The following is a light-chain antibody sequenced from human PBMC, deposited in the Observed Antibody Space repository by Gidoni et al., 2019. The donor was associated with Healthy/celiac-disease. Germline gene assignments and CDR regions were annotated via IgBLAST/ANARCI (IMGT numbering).Light chain of an antibody. V-gene: IGKV4-1*01. J-gene: IGKJ3*01. CDR2: WAS. CDR3: QQYYSTLLFT. Sequence: IVMTQSPASLAVSLVARATINCKSSQSVLYSSNNKNYLAWYQQKPGQHPKLLIYWASTRESGGPDRCSGSGCGTDFTLTISSMQAEDEAVYYCQQYYSTLLFTFGPGTKVDIK. CDR1: QSVLYSSNNKNY.